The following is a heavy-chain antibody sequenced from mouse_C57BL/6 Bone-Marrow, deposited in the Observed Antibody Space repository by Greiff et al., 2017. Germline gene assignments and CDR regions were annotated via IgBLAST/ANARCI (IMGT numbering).Heavy chain of an antibody. J-gene: IGHJ4*01. V-gene: IGHV1-19*01. CDR1: GYTFTDYY. Sequence: VQLQQSGPVLVKPGASVKMSCKASGYTFTDYYMNWVKQSHGKSLEWIGVINPYNGGTSYNQKFKGKATLTVDKSSSTAYMELNSLTSEDSAVYYCARLGGYDAMDYWGQGTSVTVSS. CDR2: INPYNGGT. CDR3: ARLGGYDAMDY.